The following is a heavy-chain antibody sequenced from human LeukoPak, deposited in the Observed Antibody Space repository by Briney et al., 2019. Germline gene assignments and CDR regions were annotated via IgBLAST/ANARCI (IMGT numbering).Heavy chain of an antibody. D-gene: IGHD5-24*01. V-gene: IGHV4-4*07. Sequence: PSETLSLTCTVSGRSILSYYWSWLRQPAGKGLEWIGRIYTSGSTNYNPSLKSRVTMSVDTSKNQFPLTRSSATATDTAVYYCARGRRDGYNWGHYFDYGSQGTLVTVHS. CDR1: GRSILSYY. J-gene: IGHJ4*02. CDR3: ARGRRDGYNWGHYFDY. CDR2: IYTSGST.